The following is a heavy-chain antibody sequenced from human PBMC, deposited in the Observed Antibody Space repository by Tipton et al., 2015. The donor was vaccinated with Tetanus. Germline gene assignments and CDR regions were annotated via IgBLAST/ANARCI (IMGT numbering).Heavy chain of an antibody. CDR2: INPSGST. CDR3: ARWEVAATKELC. D-gene: IGHD1-26*01. V-gene: IGHV4-34*01. Sequence: TLSLTCAVYGGSFSGHHWNWIRQPPGKGLEWIGEINPSGSTYYNPSLKSRVTISEDTSKNHFSLKLSSVTAADTAVYYCARWEVAATKELCWGQGTLVTVSS. CDR1: GGSFSGHH. J-gene: IGHJ4*02.